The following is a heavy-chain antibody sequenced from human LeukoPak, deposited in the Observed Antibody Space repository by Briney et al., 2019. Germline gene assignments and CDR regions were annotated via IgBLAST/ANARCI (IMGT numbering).Heavy chain of an antibody. CDR1: GFTFSNAW. CDR3: VRDFGRPAVTDDY. V-gene: IGHV3-53*01. CDR2: IYSGGST. D-gene: IGHD2-21*02. Sequence: PGGSLRLSCAASGFTFSNAWMSWVRQAPGKGLEWVSVIYSGGSTYYADSVKGRFTISRDDSKNTLYLQMNSLRGDDTAVYYCVRDFGRPAVTDDYWGQGTLVTVSA. J-gene: IGHJ4*02.